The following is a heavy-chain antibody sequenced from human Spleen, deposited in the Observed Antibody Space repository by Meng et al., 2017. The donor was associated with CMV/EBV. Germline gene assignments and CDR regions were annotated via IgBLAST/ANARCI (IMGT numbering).Heavy chain of an antibody. J-gene: IGHJ5*02. D-gene: IGHD3-3*01. CDR2: IFYSGST. V-gene: IGHV4-39*07. CDR3: ARDLLHYDFWSGFNWFDP. Sequence: IRSNSHYWGWISQPPGKGLEWIGSIFYSGSTHYNPSLKSRVTISVDTSKNQFSLKLRSVTAADTAVYYCARDLLHYDFWSGFNWFDPWGQGTLVTVSS. CDR1: IRSNSHY.